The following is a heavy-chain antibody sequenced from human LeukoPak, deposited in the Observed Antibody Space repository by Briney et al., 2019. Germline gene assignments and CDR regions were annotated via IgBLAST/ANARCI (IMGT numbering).Heavy chain of an antibody. CDR3: ARAESGYDWEPSYFDY. Sequence: GGSLRLSCAASGFTFSDYYMRWIRQAPGKGLEWVSYISSSGSTIYYADSVKGRFTISRDNAKNSLYLQMNSLRAEDTAVYYCARAESGYDWEPSYFDYWGQGTLVTVSS. D-gene: IGHD5-12*01. CDR1: GFTFSDYY. V-gene: IGHV3-11*01. J-gene: IGHJ4*02. CDR2: ISSSGSTI.